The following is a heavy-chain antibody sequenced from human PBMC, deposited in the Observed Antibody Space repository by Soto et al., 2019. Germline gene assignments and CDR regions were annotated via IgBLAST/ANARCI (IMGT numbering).Heavy chain of an antibody. D-gene: IGHD2-2*01. CDR2: ISASGTST. V-gene: IGHV3-23*01. J-gene: IGHJ4*02. Sequence: GGSLRLSCAASGFTFSTYAMSWVRQAPGKGLEWVSAISASGTSTYYADSVKGRFTISRDNSKNTLYLQMSSLRVEDTAVYYCEGRYCISSSCYVSGSDYWGQGALVTVSS. CDR1: GFTFSTYA. CDR3: EGRYCISSSCYVSGSDY.